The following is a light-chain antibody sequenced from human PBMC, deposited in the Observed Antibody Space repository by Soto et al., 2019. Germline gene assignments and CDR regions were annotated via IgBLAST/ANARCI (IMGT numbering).Light chain of an antibody. CDR3: QKYNSAPWT. J-gene: IGKJ5*01. V-gene: IGKV1-5*03. Sequence: DIQMTQSPSTLSGSVGDRVTITCRASQTISSWLAWYQQKPGKAPKLLIYKASTLKSGVPSRFSGSGSGTDFTLTISSLQPEDVATYYCQKYNSAPWTFGQGTRLEI. CDR2: KAS. CDR1: QTISSW.